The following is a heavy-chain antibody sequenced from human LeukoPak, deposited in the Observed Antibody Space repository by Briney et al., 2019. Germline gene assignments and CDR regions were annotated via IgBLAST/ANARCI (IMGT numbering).Heavy chain of an antibody. CDR1: GYTFTSYA. J-gene: IGHJ4*02. V-gene: IGHV1-3*01. Sequence: ASVKVSCKASGYTFTSYAMRWVRQAPGQRLEWMGWINAGNGNTKYSQKFQGRVTITRDTSASTAYMELSSLRSEDTAVYYCARGSFGPLITMVRGVFDYWGQGTLVTVSS. CDR2: INAGNGNT. D-gene: IGHD3-10*01. CDR3: ARGSFGPLITMVRGVFDY.